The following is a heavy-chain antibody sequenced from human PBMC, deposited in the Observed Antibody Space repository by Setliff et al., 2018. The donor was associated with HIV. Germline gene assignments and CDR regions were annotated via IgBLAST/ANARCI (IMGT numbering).Heavy chain of an antibody. Sequence: PGGSLRLSCEASGFTFSIYNMNWVRQAPGKGLEWVSYTSTSGSTIYYADSVKGRFTISRDNGKKSLYLQMDSLRDEDTAVYYCARGYYGSDLQNAMDVWGQGTTVTVSS. J-gene: IGHJ6*02. V-gene: IGHV3-48*02. CDR3: ARGYYGSDLQNAMDV. CDR1: GFTFSIYN. D-gene: IGHD3-10*01. CDR2: TSTSGSTI.